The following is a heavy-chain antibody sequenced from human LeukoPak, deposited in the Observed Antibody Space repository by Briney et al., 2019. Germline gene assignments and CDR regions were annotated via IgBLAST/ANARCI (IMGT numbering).Heavy chain of an antibody. Sequence: GGSLRLSCAASGFTFSSYSMNWVRQAPGKGLEWASSISSSSSYIYYADSVKGRFTISRDNAKNSLYLQMNSLRAEDTAVYYCARGLVPAADDYWGQGTLVTVSS. CDR2: ISSSSSYI. J-gene: IGHJ4*02. V-gene: IGHV3-21*01. CDR3: ARGLVPAADDY. D-gene: IGHD2-2*01. CDR1: GFTFSSYS.